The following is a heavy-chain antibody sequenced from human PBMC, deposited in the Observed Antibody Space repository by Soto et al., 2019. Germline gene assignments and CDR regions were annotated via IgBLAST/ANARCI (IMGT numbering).Heavy chain of an antibody. CDR3: ARGNALDV. D-gene: IGHD3-10*01. J-gene: IGHJ3*01. Sequence: QGQLQQSGPGLVKPSQTLSLTCAISGDSVSSDITSWNWIRQSPSRGLEWLGRTYYRSKWFHDYAASVKSRITITPDTAKNQFSLELNSMPPEDTAVYYCARGNALDVWGQGTVVTVSS. V-gene: IGHV6-1*01. CDR1: GDSVSSDITS. CDR2: TYYRSKWFH.